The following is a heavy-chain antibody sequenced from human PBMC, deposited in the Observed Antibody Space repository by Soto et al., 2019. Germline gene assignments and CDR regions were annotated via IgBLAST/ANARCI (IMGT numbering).Heavy chain of an antibody. D-gene: IGHD3-22*01. CDR2: IIPIFGTA. Sequence: SVKVSCKASGGTFSSYAISWVRQAPGQGLEWMGGIIPIFGTANYAQKFQGRVTITADGSTSTAYMELSSLRSEDTAVYYCARATVPYYYDSSGSYYFDYWGQGTLVTVSS. V-gene: IGHV1-69*13. CDR1: GGTFSSYA. J-gene: IGHJ4*02. CDR3: ARATVPYYYDSSGSYYFDY.